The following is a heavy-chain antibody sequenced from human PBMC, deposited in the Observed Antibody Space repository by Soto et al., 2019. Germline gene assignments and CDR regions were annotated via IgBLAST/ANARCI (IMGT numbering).Heavy chain of an antibody. CDR2: ISGSGGST. Sequence: GGSLRLSCAASGFTFSSYAMSWVRQAPGKGLEWVSAISGSGGSTYYADSVKGRFTISRGNSKNTLYLQMNSLRAEDTAVYYCAKVSSGGLIHYYYYYGMDVWGQGTTVTVSS. V-gene: IGHV3-23*01. CDR1: GFTFSSYA. J-gene: IGHJ6*02. D-gene: IGHD2-15*01. CDR3: AKVSSGGLIHYYYYYGMDV.